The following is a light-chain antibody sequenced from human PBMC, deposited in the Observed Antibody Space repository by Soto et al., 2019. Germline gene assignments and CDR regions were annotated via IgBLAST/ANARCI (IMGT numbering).Light chain of an antibody. CDR1: QSVSNNY. Sequence: EIVLTQSPGTLSLSPGERATLSCRASQSVSNNYLAWYQQKPGQAPRLLIYGASSRATGIPDSFSGGGSGTDFTLTISRLEPEDFPVYYCQQYGGSPYTFGQGTK. CDR3: QQYGGSPYT. J-gene: IGKJ2*01. CDR2: GAS. V-gene: IGKV3-20*01.